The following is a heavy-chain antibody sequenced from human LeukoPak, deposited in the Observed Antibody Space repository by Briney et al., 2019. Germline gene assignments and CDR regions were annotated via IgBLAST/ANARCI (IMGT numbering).Heavy chain of an antibody. CDR2: IIPIFGTA. J-gene: IGHJ4*02. D-gene: IGHD6-19*01. CDR3: ARVGWYKRGLYYFDY. CDR1: GGTFSSYA. Sequence: GASVKVSCKASGGTFSSYAISWVRQAPGQGLEWMGGIIPIFGTANYAQKFQGRVTITADESTSTAYMELSSLRSEDTAVYYCARVGWYKRGLYYFDYWGQGTLVTVSS. V-gene: IGHV1-69*13.